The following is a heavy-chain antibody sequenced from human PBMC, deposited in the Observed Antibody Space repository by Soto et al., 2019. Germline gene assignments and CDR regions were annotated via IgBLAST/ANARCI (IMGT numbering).Heavy chain of an antibody. CDR3: ARGSPILSYDFFLTPGWFDP. D-gene: IGHD3-3*01. CDR2: INPNSGGT. Sequence: GASVKVSCKASGGTFSSYAISWVRQAPGQGLEWMGWINPNSGGTNYAQKFQGRVTMTRDTSISTAYMELSRLRSDDTAVYYCARGSPILSYDFFLTPGWFDPWGQGTLVTVSS. CDR1: GGTFSSYA. V-gene: IGHV1-2*02. J-gene: IGHJ5*02.